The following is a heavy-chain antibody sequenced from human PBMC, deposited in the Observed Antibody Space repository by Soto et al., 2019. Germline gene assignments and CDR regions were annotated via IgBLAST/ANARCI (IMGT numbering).Heavy chain of an antibody. CDR3: ARVAGRLQAYYYGMDV. V-gene: IGHV3-33*01. CDR1: GFTFSSYG. J-gene: IGHJ6*02. CDR2: IWYDGSNK. D-gene: IGHD5-12*01. Sequence: QVQLVESGGGVVQPGRSLRLSCAASGFTFSSYGMHWVRQAPGKGLEWVAVIWYDGSNKYYADSVKGRFTISRDNSKNTLYLEMNSLRAEDTAVYYCARVAGRLQAYYYGMDVWSQGTTVTVSS.